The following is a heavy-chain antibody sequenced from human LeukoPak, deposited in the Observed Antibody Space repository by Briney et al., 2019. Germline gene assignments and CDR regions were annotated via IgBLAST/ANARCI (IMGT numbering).Heavy chain of an antibody. D-gene: IGHD2-2*02. CDR1: GFTFSSYA. V-gene: IGHV3-23*01. CDR2: INDGGVTT. Sequence: GGSLRLSCAASGFTFSSYAMSWVRQAPGKGLEWVSAINDGGVTTYYADSVKGRFTISRNNSKNTLYLQMNSLRAEDAAVYYCAKSGDIVVVPAAIDYWGQGTLVTVSS. J-gene: IGHJ4*02. CDR3: AKSGDIVVVPAAIDY.